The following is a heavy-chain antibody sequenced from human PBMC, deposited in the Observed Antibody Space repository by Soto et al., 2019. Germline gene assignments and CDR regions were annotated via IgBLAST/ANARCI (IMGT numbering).Heavy chain of an antibody. CDR1: GFTFSSYA. Sequence: QVQLVESGGGVVQPGRSLRLSCAASGFTFSSYAMHWVRQAPGKGLEWVAVISYDGSNKYYADSVKGRFTISRDNSKNTXXLQMNSLSAEDTAVYYCAREPGGTDFAEWTSSFDYWGQGALVTVSS. CDR2: ISYDGSNK. CDR3: AREPGGTDFAEWTSSFDY. V-gene: IGHV3-30-3*01. J-gene: IGHJ4*02. D-gene: IGHD3-3*01.